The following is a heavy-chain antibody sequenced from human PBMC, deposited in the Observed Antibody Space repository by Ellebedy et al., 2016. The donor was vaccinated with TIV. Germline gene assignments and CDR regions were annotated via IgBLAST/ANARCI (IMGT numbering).Heavy chain of an antibody. D-gene: IGHD6-6*01. J-gene: IGHJ4*02. CDR1: GFTFSDYY. CDR2: ISNSGSTI. CDR3: ASPLSSSSLGY. V-gene: IGHV3-11*01. Sequence: GESLKISXAASGFTFSDYYMKWIRQAPGKGLESISYISNSGSTIYYADSVKGRFTISRDNAKNSLYLQMNSLRAEDTAVYYCASPLSSSSLGYWGQGTLVTVSS.